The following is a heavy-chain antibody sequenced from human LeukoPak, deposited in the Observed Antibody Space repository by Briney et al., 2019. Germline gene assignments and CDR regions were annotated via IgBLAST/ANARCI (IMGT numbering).Heavy chain of an antibody. CDR3: ATVAGTSFYFDY. CDR1: GYTFSNYC. D-gene: IGHD6-19*01. CDR2: FNPTYDIP. V-gene: IGHV1-46*01. Sequence: ASVKLSCKASGYTFSNYCMHWVRQAPGQGLEWMGIFNPTYDIPIYAQTFEGRVTMARDTSISTAYMELSRLRSDDTAVYYCATVAGTSFYFDYWGQGTLVTVSS. J-gene: IGHJ4*02.